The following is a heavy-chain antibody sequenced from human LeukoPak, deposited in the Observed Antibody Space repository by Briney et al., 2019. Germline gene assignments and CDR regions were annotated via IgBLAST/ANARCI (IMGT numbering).Heavy chain of an antibody. J-gene: IGHJ4*02. Sequence: GESLKISCKGSGYSFTSYWISWVRQMPGKGLEWMGIIYPGDSDTRYSPSFQGQVTISADKSISTAYLQWSSLKASDTAMYYCARRSTHCSGGSCYSDYWGQGTLVTVSS. V-gene: IGHV5-51*01. CDR3: ARRSTHCSGGSCYSDY. D-gene: IGHD2-15*01. CDR2: IYPGDSDT. CDR1: GYSFTSYW.